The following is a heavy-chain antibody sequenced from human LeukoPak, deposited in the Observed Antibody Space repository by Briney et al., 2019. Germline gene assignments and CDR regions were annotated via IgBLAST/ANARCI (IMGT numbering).Heavy chain of an antibody. Sequence: PGGSLRLSCAASGFTFSSYAMSWVRQAPGKGLEWVSAISGSGGSTYYAGSVKGRFTISRDNSKNTLYLQMNSLRAEDTAVYYCAKDHIHFGVALNWFDPWGQGTLVTVSS. CDR2: ISGSGGST. CDR3: AKDHIHFGVALNWFDP. D-gene: IGHD3-3*01. J-gene: IGHJ5*02. V-gene: IGHV3-23*01. CDR1: GFTFSSYA.